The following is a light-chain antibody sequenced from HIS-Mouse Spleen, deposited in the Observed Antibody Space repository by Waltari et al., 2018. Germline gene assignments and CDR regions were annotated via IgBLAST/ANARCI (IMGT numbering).Light chain of an antibody. Sequence: QSALNQPPSSSGSPGQSVTISCTATSSDLGGYNYVSWYQQHPGKAPKLMIYEVSKRPSGVTDRFSGSKSGNTASLTVSGLQAEDEADYYCSSYAGSNNVVFGGGTKLTVL. V-gene: IGLV2-8*01. J-gene: IGLJ2*01. CDR3: SSYAGSNNVV. CDR2: EVS. CDR1: SSDLGGYNY.